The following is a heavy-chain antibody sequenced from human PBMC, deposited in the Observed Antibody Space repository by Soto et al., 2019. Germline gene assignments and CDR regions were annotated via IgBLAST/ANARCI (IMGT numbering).Heavy chain of an antibody. D-gene: IGHD3-9*01. CDR1: GFTFSTYA. V-gene: IGHV3-30-3*01. Sequence: GGSLRLSCAASGFTFSTYALQWVRQAPGKGLEWVAVISYDGSNEYYTDSVKGRFTISRDSSKNTLDLQMNSLRPEDTAVYYCARQRPNYDILTGPIYYYYSGMDVWGQGTTVTVYS. CDR2: ISYDGSNE. J-gene: IGHJ6*02. CDR3: ARQRPNYDILTGPIYYYYSGMDV.